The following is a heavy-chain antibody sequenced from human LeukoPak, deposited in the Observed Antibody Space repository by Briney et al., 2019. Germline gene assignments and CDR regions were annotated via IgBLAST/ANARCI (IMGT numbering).Heavy chain of an antibody. J-gene: IGHJ4*02. V-gene: IGHV3-30*04. CDR1: GFTFSSYA. D-gene: IGHD2-15*01. CDR3: ARESGSCY. CDR2: ISYDGSNK. Sequence: GGSLRLSCAASGFTFSSYAMHWVRQAPGKGLEWVAVISYDGSNKYYADSVKGRFTISRDNSKNTVYLQMNSLRAEDTAVYYCARESGSCYWGQGTLVTVSS.